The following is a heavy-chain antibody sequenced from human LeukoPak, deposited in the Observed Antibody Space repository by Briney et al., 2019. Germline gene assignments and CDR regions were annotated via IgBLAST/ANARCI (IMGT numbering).Heavy chain of an antibody. Sequence: GGSLRLSCAASGFTFSSYAMSWVRQAPGKGLEWVSAISGSGIGTYYADSVKGRFTISRDNSKSTLYLQMNSLRAEDTAIYYCAKGCGGSYYSCFGYWGQGTLVTVSS. J-gene: IGHJ4*02. CDR2: ISGSGIGT. CDR1: GFTFSSYA. V-gene: IGHV3-23*01. CDR3: AKGCGGSYYSCFGY. D-gene: IGHD1-26*01.